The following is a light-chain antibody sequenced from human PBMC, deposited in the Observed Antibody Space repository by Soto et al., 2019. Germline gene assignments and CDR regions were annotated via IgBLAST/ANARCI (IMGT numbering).Light chain of an antibody. J-gene: IGKJ5*01. CDR2: DAS. CDR3: QQRSSWPPAT. V-gene: IGKV3-11*01. Sequence: EIALTQSPATLSLSPGERATLSCRASQSISRYLAWYQQKPGQAPRLLIYDASNRATGIPARFSGSGSGTDFTLTISSLEPEDFAVYYCQQRSSWPPATFGQGTRLEIK. CDR1: QSISRY.